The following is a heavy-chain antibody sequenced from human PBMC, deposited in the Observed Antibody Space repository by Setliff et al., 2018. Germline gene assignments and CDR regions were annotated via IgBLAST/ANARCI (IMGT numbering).Heavy chain of an antibody. Sequence: GGSLRLSCAASGFTFSSYGMNWVRQAPGKGLEWLSYISSSSTTIYYADSVKGRFTVSRDNAKNSLYLQMNSLRAEDTALYYCARQATDYWGQGTLVTVSS. CDR3: ARQATDY. CDR1: GFTFSSYG. J-gene: IGHJ4*02. V-gene: IGHV3-48*01. CDR2: ISSSSTTI.